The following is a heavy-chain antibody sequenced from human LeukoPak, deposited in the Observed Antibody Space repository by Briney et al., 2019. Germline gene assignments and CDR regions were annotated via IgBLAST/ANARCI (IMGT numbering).Heavy chain of an antibody. D-gene: IGHD3-22*01. J-gene: IGHJ4*02. V-gene: IGHV1-8*01. Sequence: ASVKVSCKASGYTFTSYDINWVRQATGQGLEWMGWMNPNSGNTGYAQKFQGRVTMTRNTSISTAYMELSSLRSEDPAVYYCARSLPYDRSGCCDYWGQGTLVTVSS. CDR2: MNPNSGNT. CDR3: ARSLPYDRSGCCDY. CDR1: GYTFTSYD.